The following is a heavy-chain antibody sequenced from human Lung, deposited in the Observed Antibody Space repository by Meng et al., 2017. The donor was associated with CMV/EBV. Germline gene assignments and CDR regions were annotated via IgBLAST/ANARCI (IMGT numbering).Heavy chain of an antibody. V-gene: IGHV4-55*02. CDR2: IPHRGSS. Sequence: RRSARTLVQPTEPLSLICAVSGDSITNHTWWVCARQPPGQGLEWIGEIPHRGSSAYNPSLKSRVSMSIDKSKTQFSLKLTSVTAADTAVYHCLRRSGGSVWGQGTLVTVYS. J-gene: IGHJ1*01. D-gene: IGHD3-10*01. CDR1: GDSITNHTW. CDR3: LRRSGGSV.